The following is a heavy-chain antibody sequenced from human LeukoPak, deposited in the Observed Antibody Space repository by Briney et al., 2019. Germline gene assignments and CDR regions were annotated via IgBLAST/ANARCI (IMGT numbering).Heavy chain of an antibody. J-gene: IGHJ5*02. Sequence: SETLSLTCTVSGGSISSYYWSWIRQPPGKGLDWIGYIYYSGSTNYNPSLKSRVTISVDTSKNQFSLKLSSVTAEDTAVYYCARWTLHSRYNWFDPWGQGTLVTVSS. CDR1: GGSISSYY. V-gene: IGHV4-59*01. D-gene: IGHD3/OR15-3a*01. CDR3: ARWTLHSRYNWFDP. CDR2: IYYSGST.